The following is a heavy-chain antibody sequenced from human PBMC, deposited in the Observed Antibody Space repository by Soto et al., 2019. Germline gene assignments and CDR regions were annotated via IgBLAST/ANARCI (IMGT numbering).Heavy chain of an antibody. CDR2: ISGSGGST. CDR1: GFTFSSYA. J-gene: IGHJ4*02. D-gene: IGHD2-21*02. V-gene: IGHV3-23*01. CDR3: AKDVRTFTIGGDATDY. Sequence: GGSLRLSCAASGFTFSSYAMSWVRQAPGKGLEWVSAISGSGGSTYYADSVKGRFTISRDNSKNTLYLQMNSLRAEDTAVYYCAKDVRTFTIGGDATDYWGQGTLVTVYS.